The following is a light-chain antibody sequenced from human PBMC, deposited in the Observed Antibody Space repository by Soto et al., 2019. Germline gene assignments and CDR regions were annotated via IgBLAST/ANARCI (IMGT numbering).Light chain of an antibody. V-gene: IGLV2-23*02. CDR3: CSYAGRSTFV. J-gene: IGLJ2*01. Sequence: QSVLTQPASVSGSPGQSITISCTGTSGDIGNYNYVSWYQQHPGKAPKLLMYEVNTLASGLPRRFSGSKSGNTASLRISGLQAADEADYYCCSYAGRSTFVFGGGTKLTVL. CDR2: EVN. CDR1: SGDIGNYNY.